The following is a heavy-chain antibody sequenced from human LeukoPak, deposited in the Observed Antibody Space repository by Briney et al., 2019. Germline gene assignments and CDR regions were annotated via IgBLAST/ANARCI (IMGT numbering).Heavy chain of an antibody. CDR1: GFTFSSYA. CDR2: ISGSGGST. D-gene: IGHD3-10*01. J-gene: IGHJ4*02. CDR3: ARGVSGYGSGSYRPYFDY. Sequence: GGSLRLSCAASGFTFSSYAMSWVRQAPGKGLEWVSAISGSGGSTYYADSVKGRFTISRDNSKNTLYLQTNSLRAEDTAVYYCARGVSGYGSGSYRPYFDYWGQGTLVTVSS. V-gene: IGHV3-23*01.